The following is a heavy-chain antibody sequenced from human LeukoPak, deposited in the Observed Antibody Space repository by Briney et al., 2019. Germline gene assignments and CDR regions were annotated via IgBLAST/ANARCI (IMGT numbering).Heavy chain of an antibody. V-gene: IGHV4-61*01. CDR2: IYYSGNT. D-gene: IGHD1-1*01. Sequence: QPSETLSLNCTVSGGSASSGTYYWSWIRQPPGKGLEWIGYIYYSGNTDYNPSLKSRVTISVDTSKNQFSLKLSSVTAADTAVYYCAREGTTRHNYYGMDVWGQGTTVTVSS. CDR3: AREGTTRHNYYGMDV. J-gene: IGHJ6*02. CDR1: GGSASSGTYY.